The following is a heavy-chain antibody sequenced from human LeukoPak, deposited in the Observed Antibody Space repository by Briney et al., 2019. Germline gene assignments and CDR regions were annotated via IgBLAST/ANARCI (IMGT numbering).Heavy chain of an antibody. D-gene: IGHD3-22*01. CDR3: ASDDSSGYLENAFDI. CDR2: ISSSGSTI. J-gene: IGHJ3*02. Sequence: GGSLRLSCAASGFTFSDYYMSWTRQAPGKGLEWVSYISSSGSTIYYADSVKGRFTISRDNAKNSLYLQMNSLRAEDTAVYYCASDDSSGYLENAFDIWGQGTMVTVSS. CDR1: GFTFSDYY. V-gene: IGHV3-11*01.